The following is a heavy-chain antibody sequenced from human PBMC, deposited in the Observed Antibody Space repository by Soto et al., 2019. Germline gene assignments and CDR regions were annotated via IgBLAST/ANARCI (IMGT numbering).Heavy chain of an antibody. CDR1: GGSVTGGGYY. CDR3: AASHARSMFDY. CDR2: IYHTGST. J-gene: IGHJ4*02. Sequence: SETLSLTCSVSGGSVTGGGYYWSWIRQLPGKGLEWIGYIYHTGSTFYNPSLKSRVTMSLDTSRSQFSLKLTSVTAADTAMYYCAASHARSMFDYWGQGSLVTVSS. V-gene: IGHV4-31*03.